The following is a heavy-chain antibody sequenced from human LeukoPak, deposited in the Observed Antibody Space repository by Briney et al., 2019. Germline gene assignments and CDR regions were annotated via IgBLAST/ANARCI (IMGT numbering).Heavy chain of an antibody. J-gene: IGHJ4*02. CDR2: IKQDESEK. D-gene: IGHD3-3*01. Sequence: GGSLRLSCAASGFIFSSYWMTWVRQASGKGLEWVANIKQDESEKYFLDSVEGRFTISRDNAKNSLYLQMNSLRAEDTAVYYCARVKDYDFWSGTEDYWGQGTLVTVSS. CDR1: GFIFSSYW. CDR3: ARVKDYDFWSGTEDY. V-gene: IGHV3-7*01.